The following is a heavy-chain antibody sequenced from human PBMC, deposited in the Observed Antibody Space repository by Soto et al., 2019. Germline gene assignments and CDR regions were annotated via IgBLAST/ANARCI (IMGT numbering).Heavy chain of an antibody. J-gene: IGHJ4*02. V-gene: IGHV4-30-2*01. D-gene: IGHD4-4*01. CDR3: ALLPGLTTVTVSDFDY. CDR2: IYHSGST. Sequence: SETLSLTCAVSGGSISSGGYSWGWIRQPPGKGLEWIGYIYHSGSTYYNPSLKSRVTISVDRSKNQFSLKLSSVTAADTAVYYCALLPGLTTVTVSDFDYWGQGTLVTVSS. CDR1: GGSISSGGYS.